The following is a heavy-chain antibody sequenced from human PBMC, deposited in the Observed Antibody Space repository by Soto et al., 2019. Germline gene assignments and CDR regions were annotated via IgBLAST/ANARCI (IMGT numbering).Heavy chain of an antibody. D-gene: IGHD6-13*01. V-gene: IGHV1-3*01. J-gene: IGHJ5*02. Sequence: ASVKVSCKASGYTFTSYAMHWVRQAPGQRLEWMGWINAGNGNTKYSQKFQGRVTITRDTSASTAYMELSSLRSEDTAVYYCARDSSSWYRLYNWFDPWGQGTLVTVSS. CDR2: INAGNGNT. CDR3: ARDSSSWYRLYNWFDP. CDR1: GYTFTSYA.